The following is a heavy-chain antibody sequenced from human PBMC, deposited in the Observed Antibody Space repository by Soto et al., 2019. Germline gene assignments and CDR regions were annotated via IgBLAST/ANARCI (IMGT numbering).Heavy chain of an antibody. CDR3: ATQTPLRGAMITNISFDF. J-gene: IGHJ4*02. Sequence: AAVKVSCKLSGHTLTELSIHWVRQAPGKGLDCMVGFDPEGGEAIYAQKWHGRVTVTEDTVTDKAYLELSGVNSADTAVYYCATQTPLRGAMITNISFDFWGQGTTVTVS. D-gene: IGHD3-10*01. V-gene: IGHV1-24*01. CDR1: GHTLTELS. CDR2: FDPEGGEA.